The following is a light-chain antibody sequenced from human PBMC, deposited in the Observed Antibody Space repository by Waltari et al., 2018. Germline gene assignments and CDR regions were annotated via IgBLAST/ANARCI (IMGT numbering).Light chain of an antibody. V-gene: IGLV2-14*03. CDR2: DVT. J-gene: IGLJ1*01. CDR3: SSYTTSSTVYV. Sequence: QSALTQPASVSGSPGQSITISCTGTSSDVGTYDYVSWYQQHPGKAPKLMIYDVTKRPSVFANRFSGSKSGNTASLTSSGLQAEDEADYYCSSYTTSSTVYVFGTGTKVTVL. CDR1: SSDVGTYDY.